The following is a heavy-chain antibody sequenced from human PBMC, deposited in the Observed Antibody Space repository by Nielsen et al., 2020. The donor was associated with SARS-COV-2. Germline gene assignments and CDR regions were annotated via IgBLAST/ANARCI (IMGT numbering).Heavy chain of an antibody. V-gene: IGHV1-3*01. J-gene: IGHJ5*02. CDR2: INAGNGNT. CDR3: AREGIVVVPAAPALLWFDP. CDR1: GYTFTSYA. Sequence: ASVKVSCKASGYTFTSYAMHWVRQAPGQRLEWMGWINAGNGNTKYSQKFQGRVTITRDTSASTAYMELSSLRSEDTAVYYCAREGIVVVPAAPALLWFDPCGQGTLVTISS. D-gene: IGHD2-2*01.